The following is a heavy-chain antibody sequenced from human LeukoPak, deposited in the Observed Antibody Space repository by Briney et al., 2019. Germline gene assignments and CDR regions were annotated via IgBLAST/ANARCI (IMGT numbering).Heavy chain of an antibody. J-gene: IGHJ4*02. CDR1: GYTFTSYY. CDR3: ARVDRERSSFDY. CDR2: INPNSGGT. D-gene: IGHD6-6*01. V-gene: IGHV1-2*02. Sequence: ASVKVSCKASGYTFTSYYMHWVRQAPGQGLEWIGWINPNSGGTNYAQKFQGRVTMTRDTSISTAYMELSRLRSDDTAVYYCARVDRERSSFDYWGQGTLVTVSS.